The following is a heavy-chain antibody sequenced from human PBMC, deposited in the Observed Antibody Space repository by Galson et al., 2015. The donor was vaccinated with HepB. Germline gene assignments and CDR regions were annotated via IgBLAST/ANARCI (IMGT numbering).Heavy chain of an antibody. CDR3: AKDPRNARYFDWLLSPDSWFDP. Sequence: SLRLSCAASGFTFSSYAMSWVRQAPGKGLEWVSAISGSGGSTYYADSVKGRFTISRDNSKNTLYLQMNSLRAEDTAVYYCAKDPRNARYFDWLLSPDSWFDPWGQGTLVTVSS. D-gene: IGHD3-9*01. J-gene: IGHJ5*02. CDR1: GFTFSSYA. CDR2: ISGSGGST. V-gene: IGHV3-23*01.